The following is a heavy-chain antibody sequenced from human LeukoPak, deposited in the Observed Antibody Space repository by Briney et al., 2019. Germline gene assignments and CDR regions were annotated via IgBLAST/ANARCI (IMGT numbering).Heavy chain of an antibody. CDR3: ARFSRYGSGSYYRGSDAFDI. J-gene: IGHJ3*02. V-gene: IGHV3-9*01. D-gene: IGHD3-10*01. CDR1: GFTFDDYA. Sequence: QPGRSLRLSCAASGFTFDDYAMHWVRQAPGKGLEWVSGISWNSGSIGYADSVKGRFTISRDNAKNSLYLQMNSLRAEDTAVYYCARFSRYGSGSYYRGSDAFDIWGQGTMVTVSS. CDR2: ISWNSGSI.